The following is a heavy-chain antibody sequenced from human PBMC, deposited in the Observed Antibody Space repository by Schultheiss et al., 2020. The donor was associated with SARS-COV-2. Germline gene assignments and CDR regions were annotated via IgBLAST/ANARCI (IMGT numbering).Heavy chain of an antibody. D-gene: IGHD2-21*02. Sequence: GSLRLSCAASGFTFSDYYMSWIRQAPGKGLEWIGEINHSGGTNYNSSLKSRVTISVATSKNQFSLKLSSVTAADTAVYYCARGNVVVTHWYFDLWGRGTLVTVSS. CDR1: GFTFSDYY. J-gene: IGHJ2*01. CDR2: INHSGGT. V-gene: IGHV4-34*01. CDR3: ARGNVVVTHWYFDL.